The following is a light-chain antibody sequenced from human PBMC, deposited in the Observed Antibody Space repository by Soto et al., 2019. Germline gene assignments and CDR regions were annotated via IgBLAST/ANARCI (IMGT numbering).Light chain of an antibody. J-gene: IGKJ1*01. CDR2: DAS. Sequence: DSQMAQSPSTLSASVGDRVTITCRASQSASTFLAWYQQKPGQAPKLLIYDASALPRGVPSRFSGSGSGTKFTLTIASLQPDDFATYYCQQYETFSGTFGPGTKVDIK. CDR3: QQYETFSGT. V-gene: IGKV1-5*01. CDR1: QSASTF.